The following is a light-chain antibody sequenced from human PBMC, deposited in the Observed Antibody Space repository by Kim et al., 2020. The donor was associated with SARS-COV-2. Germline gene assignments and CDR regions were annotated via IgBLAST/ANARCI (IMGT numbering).Light chain of an antibody. J-gene: IGKJ1*01. CDR3: QQYGSSPWT. Sequence: ENVLTQSPGTLSLSPGERATLSCRTSQSLNSAYLAWYQQRPGQAPRLLIYGTFRTATGITDRFSGSGSGTDFTLTISRLEPEDSAVYYCQQYGSSPWTFGQGTKVDIK. V-gene: IGKV3-20*01. CDR2: GTF. CDR1: QSLNSAY.